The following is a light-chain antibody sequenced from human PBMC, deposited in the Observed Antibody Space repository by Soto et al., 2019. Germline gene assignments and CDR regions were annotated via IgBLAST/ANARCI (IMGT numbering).Light chain of an antibody. CDR2: GGA. CDR3: QQYGSSPCT. CDR1: QSVSSSY. V-gene: IGKV3-20*01. Sequence: EIVLTQSPGTLSLSPGERATLSCRASQSVSSSYLAWYQQKPGQAPRLLIYGGASRATGIPDRFTGSGSGKDFTLTISRLEPEDFAVYYCQQYGSSPCTFGQGTKVEIK. J-gene: IGKJ2*02.